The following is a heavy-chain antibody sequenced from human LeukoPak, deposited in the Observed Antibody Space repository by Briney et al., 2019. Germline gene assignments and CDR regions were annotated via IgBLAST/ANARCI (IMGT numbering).Heavy chain of an antibody. CDR2: ISSSSSYI. V-gene: IGHV3-21*01. D-gene: IGHD5-18*01. CDR3: AVPDTAMVDYVFDY. J-gene: IGHJ4*02. CDR1: GFTFSSYG. Sequence: PGRSLRLSCAASGFTFSSYGMNWVRQAPGKGLEWVSSISSSSSYIYYADSVKGRFTISRDNAKNSLYLQMNSLRAEDTAVYYCAVPDTAMVDYVFDYWGQGTLVTVSS.